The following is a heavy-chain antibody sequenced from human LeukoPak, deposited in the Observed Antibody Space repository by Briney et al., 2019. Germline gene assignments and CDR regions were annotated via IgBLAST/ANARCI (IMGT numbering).Heavy chain of an antibody. D-gene: IGHD6-13*01. V-gene: IGHV1-46*01. CDR3: ARDSVAAAGKDY. CDR2: INPSGGST. Sequence: GASVKVSCKASGYTFTSYYMHWVRQAPGQGLEWMGIINPSGGSTSYAQKFQGRVTMTRDMSTSTVYMELSSPRSEDTAVYYCARDSVAAAGKDYCGQGTLVTVSS. J-gene: IGHJ4*02. CDR1: GYTFTSYY.